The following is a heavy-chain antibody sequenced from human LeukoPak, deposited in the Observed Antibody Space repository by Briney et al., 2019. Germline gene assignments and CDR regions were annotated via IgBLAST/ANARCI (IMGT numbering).Heavy chain of an antibody. V-gene: IGHV3-15*01. CDR1: TLTFSDAW. CDR3: ATDYSGYDAFDI. D-gene: IGHD5-12*01. J-gene: IGHJ3*02. Sequence: PGGSLRLSCAASTLTFSDAWMSWVRQAPGKGLEWVGLIKSKSFGGTTDYAAAVKGRFTISRDDSKSTLFLQMDSLKTEDTAVYYCATDYSGYDAFDIAGLGTMVIVSS. CDR2: IKSKSFGGTT.